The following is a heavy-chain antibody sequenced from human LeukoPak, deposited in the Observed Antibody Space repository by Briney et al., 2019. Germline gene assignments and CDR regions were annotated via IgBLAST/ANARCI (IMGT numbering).Heavy chain of an antibody. Sequence: GGSLRLSCAASGFPFSSYGMHWVRQAPGKGLEWVALIWYDGSNLYYADSVKGRFTISRDNSKNTLYLQMNSLRAEDTAVYYCAKGVRQQWLVLNWFDPWGQGTLVTVSS. CDR2: IWYDGSNL. D-gene: IGHD6-19*01. CDR3: AKGVRQQWLVLNWFDP. CDR1: GFPFSSYG. J-gene: IGHJ5*02. V-gene: IGHV3-33*06.